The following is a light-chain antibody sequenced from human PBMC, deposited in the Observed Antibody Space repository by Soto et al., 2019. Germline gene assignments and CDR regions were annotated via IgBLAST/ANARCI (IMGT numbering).Light chain of an antibody. J-gene: IGKJ4*01. Sequence: DIQMTQSPSSLSASVGDRVTITCQASQDISNYLNWYQQKPGKAPKLLNYDASNLETGVPSRFSGSGSGTDFTFTISSLQPEDIATYYCQQYDNHPLTFGGGTKVEIK. CDR1: QDISNY. CDR2: DAS. CDR3: QQYDNHPLT. V-gene: IGKV1-33*01.